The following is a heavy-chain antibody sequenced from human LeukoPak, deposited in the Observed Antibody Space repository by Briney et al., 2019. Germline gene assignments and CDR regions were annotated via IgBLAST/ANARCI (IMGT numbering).Heavy chain of an antibody. CDR1: GFTFDDYA. Sequence: SGGSLRLSCAASGFTFDDYAMHWVRQAPGKGLEWVSGISWNSGSIGYADSVKGRFTISRDNAKNSLYLQMNSLRAEDTAVYYCARDTLWQQLTPTDYYYYGMDVWGQGTTVTVSS. CDR3: ARDTLWQQLTPTDYYYYGMDV. J-gene: IGHJ6*02. CDR2: ISWNSGSI. D-gene: IGHD6-13*01. V-gene: IGHV3-9*01.